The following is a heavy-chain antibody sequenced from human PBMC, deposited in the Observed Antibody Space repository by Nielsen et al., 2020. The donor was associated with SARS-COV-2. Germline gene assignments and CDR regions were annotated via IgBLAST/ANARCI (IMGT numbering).Heavy chain of an antibody. V-gene: IGHV3-23*01. J-gene: IGHJ2*01. CDR2: ISGSGGST. Sequence: EGSLRLSCAASGFTFSSYAMSWVRQAPGKGLEWVSAISGSGGSTYYADSVKGRFTISRDNSKNTLYLQMNSLRAEDTAVYYCARVEGYWYFDPWGRGTLVTVSS. CDR3: ARVEGYWYFDP. D-gene: IGHD3-3*01. CDR1: GFTFSSYA.